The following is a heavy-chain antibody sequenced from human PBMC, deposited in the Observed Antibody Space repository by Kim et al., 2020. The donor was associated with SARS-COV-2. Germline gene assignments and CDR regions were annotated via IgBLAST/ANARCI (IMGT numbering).Heavy chain of an antibody. CDR3: ARDTGSYKLPYNWFDP. D-gene: IGHD1-26*01. J-gene: IGHJ5*02. V-gene: IGHV3-30*04. CDR1: GFTFSSYA. CDR2: ISYDGSNK. Sequence: GGSLRLSCAASGFTFSSYAMHWVRQAPGKGLEWVAVISYDGSNKYYADSVKGRFTISRDNSKNTLYLQMNSLRAEDTAVYYCARDTGSYKLPYNWFDPWGQGTLVTVSS.